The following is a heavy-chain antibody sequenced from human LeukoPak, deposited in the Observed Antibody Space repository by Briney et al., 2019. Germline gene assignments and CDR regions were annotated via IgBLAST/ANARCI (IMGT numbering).Heavy chain of an antibody. CDR2: IYYSGST. J-gene: IGHJ4*02. Sequence: PSETLSLTCTVSGGSISSYYWNWIRQPPGKRLEWIGYIYYSGSTNYNPSLKSRVTISVDTSKNQFSLKLSSVTAADTAVYFCARQLRGEAVAGHLQPFDYRGQGTLVTVSS. V-gene: IGHV4-59*08. CDR1: GGSISSYY. CDR3: ARQLRGEAVAGHLQPFDY. D-gene: IGHD6-19*01.